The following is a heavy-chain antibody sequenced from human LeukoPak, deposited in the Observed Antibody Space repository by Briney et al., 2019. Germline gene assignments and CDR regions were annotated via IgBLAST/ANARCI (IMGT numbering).Heavy chain of an antibody. CDR3: AASSGVTLGRF. CDR2: IYYTGIT. Sequence: ASETLSLTCTVSGASLSSGTFYCNWIRQHPGKGLEWIGYIYYTGITSYNPSLKSRATMSVDTSMNQISLKLSSVTAADTAVYYCAASSGVTLGRFWGQGTLVTVSS. J-gene: IGHJ4*02. D-gene: IGHD3-16*01. V-gene: IGHV4-31*03. CDR1: GASLSSGTFY.